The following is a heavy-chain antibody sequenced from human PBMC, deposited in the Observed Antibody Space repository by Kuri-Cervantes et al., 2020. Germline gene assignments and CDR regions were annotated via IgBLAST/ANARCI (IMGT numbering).Heavy chain of an antibody. CDR1: GFTFDDYA. Sequence: GESLKISCAASGFTFDDYAMHWVRQAPGKGLEWVSAIGTGGDTYYADSVMGRFTISRDNAKKSLYLHMNSLIAEDMAVYYCARQENRTGGVCYHFDYWGQGTLVTVSS. V-gene: IGHV3-47*01. CDR3: ARQENRTGGVCYHFDY. CDR2: IGTGGDT. J-gene: IGHJ4*02. D-gene: IGHD2-8*02.